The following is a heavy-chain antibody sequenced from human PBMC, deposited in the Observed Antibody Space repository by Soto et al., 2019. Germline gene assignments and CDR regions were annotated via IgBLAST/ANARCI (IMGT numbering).Heavy chain of an antibody. CDR1: GFTFSSYA. CDR3: VKRGGGVVDRLDS. J-gene: IGHJ4*02. V-gene: IGHV3-23*01. Sequence: EVQLLESGGGLVQPGGSLRLSCVGSGFTFSSYAMSWIRQAPGRGLEWVSTITGGVKSIYYADSVKGRFTISRDNSKNTWYLQMNSLAAGDTAVDYCVKRGGGVVDRLDSWGQGTLVTVSS. CDR2: ITGGVKSI. D-gene: IGHD2-15*01.